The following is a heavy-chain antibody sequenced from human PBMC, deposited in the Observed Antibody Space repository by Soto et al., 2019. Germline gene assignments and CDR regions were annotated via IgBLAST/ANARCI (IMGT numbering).Heavy chain of an antibody. CDR1: GFTFSSYE. V-gene: IGHV3-48*03. CDR3: ARLSGSVDY. Sequence: PGGSLRLSCAASGFTFSSYEMNWVRQAPGKGLEWVSYISSSGSTIYYADSVKGRFTISRDNAKNSLYLQMNSPRAEDTAVYYCARLSGSVDYWGQGTLVTVSS. CDR2: ISSSGSTI. D-gene: IGHD1-26*01. J-gene: IGHJ4*02.